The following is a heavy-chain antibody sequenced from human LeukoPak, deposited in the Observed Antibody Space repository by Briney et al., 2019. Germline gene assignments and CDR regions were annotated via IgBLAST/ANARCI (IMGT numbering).Heavy chain of an antibody. V-gene: IGHV3-23*01. D-gene: IGHD6-25*01. CDR3: AKHFRQRDRNDAFDI. Sequence: GGSLRLSCAASGFTFNNYAMGWVRQAPGKGLEWVSAISNSGSSTYYADSVKGRFTTSRDNSKNTLYLQMNSLRVEDTAVYYCAKHFRQRDRNDAFDIWGQGTMVTVSS. CDR2: ISNSGSST. J-gene: IGHJ3*02. CDR1: GFTFNNYA.